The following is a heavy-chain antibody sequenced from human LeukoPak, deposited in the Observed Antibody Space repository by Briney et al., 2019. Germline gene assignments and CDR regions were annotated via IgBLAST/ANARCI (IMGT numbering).Heavy chain of an antibody. V-gene: IGHV4-34*01. J-gene: IGHJ4*02. CDR1: GGSFSGYY. Sequence: SETLSLTCAVYGGSFSGYYWSWIRQPPGKGLEWIGEINHSGSTNYNPSLKSRVTISVDTSKNQFSLKLSSVTAVDTAVYYCARGESIAARRDWGQGTLVTVSS. D-gene: IGHD6-6*01. CDR2: INHSGST. CDR3: ARGESIAARRD.